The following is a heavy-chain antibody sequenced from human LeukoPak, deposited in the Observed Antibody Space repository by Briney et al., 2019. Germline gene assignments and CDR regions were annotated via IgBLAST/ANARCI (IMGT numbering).Heavy chain of an antibody. J-gene: IGHJ3*02. CDR2: IKQDGSEK. CDR1: GFTFSSYW. CDR3: ARGRGPMALDAFDI. D-gene: IGHD5-24*01. Sequence: QPGGSLRLSCAASGFTFSSYWMSWVRQAPGKGLEWGANIKQDGSEKYYVDSVKGRFTISRDNAKNSLYLQMNSLRAEDTAVYYCARGRGPMALDAFDIWGQGTMVTVSS. V-gene: IGHV3-7*03.